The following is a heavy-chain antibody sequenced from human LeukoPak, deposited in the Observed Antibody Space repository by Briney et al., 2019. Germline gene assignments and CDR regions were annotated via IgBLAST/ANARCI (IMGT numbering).Heavy chain of an antibody. J-gene: IGHJ4*02. Sequence: PSETLSLTCDVSGVSIQSYWWSWVRKPAGKRLEWIGRIYTTGRTNYSPSFQSRVTMSIDVSSNQFSLTLRSVTAADTAVYYCARSGYTISAYHSDFWGQGAPVTVSS. CDR3: ARSGYTISAYHSDF. CDR1: GVSIQSYW. D-gene: IGHD5-18*01. CDR2: IYTTGRT. V-gene: IGHV4-4*07.